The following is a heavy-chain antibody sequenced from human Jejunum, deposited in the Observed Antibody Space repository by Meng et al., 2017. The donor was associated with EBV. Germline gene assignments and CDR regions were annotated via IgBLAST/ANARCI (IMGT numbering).Heavy chain of an antibody. CDR3: VGGGDYCLVY. Sequence: QWRRPGRGPGLVRPSWTFSLSGAVSGAAIDSRTWWSWVRRSPEWGLEWIGEIYYSGSTNYNPSLKSRVTILVDRSENHFSLHLSSVTAADTAVYYCVGGGDYCLVYWGQGTLVTVSS. V-gene: IGHV4-4*02. CDR2: IYYSGST. J-gene: IGHJ4*02. CDR1: GAAIDSRTW. D-gene: IGHD2-21*02.